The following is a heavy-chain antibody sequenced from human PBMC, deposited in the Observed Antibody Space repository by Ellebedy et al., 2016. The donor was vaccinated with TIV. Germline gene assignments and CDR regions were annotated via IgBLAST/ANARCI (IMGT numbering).Heavy chain of an antibody. CDR1: RFSFSAYW. D-gene: IGHD4-17*01. J-gene: IGHJ3*02. CDR2: IKQDGSEK. Sequence: GESLKISCAASRFSFSAYWMSWVRQPPGKGLEWVANIKQDGSEKYHVDSVKGRFTISRDNAKNSLYLEMNSLRAEDTAVYYCATDGSYGDYLSPAHAFEIWGQGTMVAVSS. V-gene: IGHV3-7*01. CDR3: ATDGSYGDYLSPAHAFEI.